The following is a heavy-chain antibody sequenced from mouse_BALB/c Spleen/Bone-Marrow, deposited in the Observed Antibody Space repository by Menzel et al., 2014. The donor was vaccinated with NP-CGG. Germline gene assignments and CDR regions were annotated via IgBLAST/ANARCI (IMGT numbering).Heavy chain of an antibody. J-gene: IGHJ3*01. CDR1: GYTFTSYY. CDR2: INPSNGGS. CDR3: TREGDSPFAY. D-gene: IGHD2-13*01. Sequence: VQLQQSGAELVKPGASVKLSCKASGYTFTSYYMYWVKQRPGQGLEWIGEINPSNGGSNFNEKFKSKATLTVDTSYSTADMQLSSLTSEDSAVYYCTREGDSPFAYWGQWTLVTVSA. V-gene: IGHV1-53*01.